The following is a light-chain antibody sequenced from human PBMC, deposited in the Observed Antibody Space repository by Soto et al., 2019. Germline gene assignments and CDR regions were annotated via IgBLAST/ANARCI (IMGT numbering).Light chain of an antibody. J-gene: IGKJ4*01. CDR3: QQFSSYPLT. CDR1: QTVRNNY. CDR2: DAS. V-gene: IGKV3-20*01. Sequence: EFLLTQSPGTLSLSPGESATLSCRASQTVRNNYLAWYQQKPGQAPRLLIYDASSRDTGIPDRFSGGGSGTDFTLPLSRLEPEDFEVYYCQQFSSYPLTFGGGTKVDIK.